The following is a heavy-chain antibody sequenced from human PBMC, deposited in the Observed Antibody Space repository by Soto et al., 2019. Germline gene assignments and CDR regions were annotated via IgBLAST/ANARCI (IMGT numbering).Heavy chain of an antibody. CDR1: GGSISSYY. CDR3: ARRLYDFSATMDV. D-gene: IGHD5-12*01. CDR2: IYYSGST. J-gene: IGHJ6*02. Sequence: QVQLQESGPGLVKPSETLFLTCTVSGGSISSYYWSWIRQPPGKGLECIGYIYYSGSTHYNPSLKSRVTISVDMSKNQFSLKLSSVTAADTAVYFCARRLYDFSATMDVWGQGTTVTVSS. V-gene: IGHV4-59*01.